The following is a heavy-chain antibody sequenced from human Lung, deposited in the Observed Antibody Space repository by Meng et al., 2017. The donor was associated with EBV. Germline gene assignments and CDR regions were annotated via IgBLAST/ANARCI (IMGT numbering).Heavy chain of an antibody. CDR1: GGSSSSGDYS. D-gene: IGHD2-15*01. CDR2: IYYSGST. CDR3: AREWCSGGSCYPDY. V-gene: IGHV4-30-4*01. Sequence: QGQRQESGPGLVKPSPTLSRTCTVSGGSSSSGDYSWSWIRQPPGKGLEWIGYIYYSGSTYYNPSLKSRVTISVDKSKNQFSLKLSSVTAVDTAVYYCAREWCSGGSCYPDYWGQGTLVTVSS. J-gene: IGHJ4*02.